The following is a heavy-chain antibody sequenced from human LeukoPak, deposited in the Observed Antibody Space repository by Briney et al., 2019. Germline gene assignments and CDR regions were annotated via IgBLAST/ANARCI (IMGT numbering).Heavy chain of an antibody. CDR1: GFTFSSYS. D-gene: IGHD4-17*01. V-gene: IGHV3-21*01. J-gene: IGHJ4*02. CDR3: ARGHDYGDYGPSDY. Sequence: GGSLRLSCAASGFTFSSYSMNWVRQAPGKGLECVSSISSSSSYIYYADSVKGRFTITRDNAKNSLYLQMNSRRAEDTAVYYCARGHDYGDYGPSDYWGQGTLVTVSS. CDR2: ISSSSSYI.